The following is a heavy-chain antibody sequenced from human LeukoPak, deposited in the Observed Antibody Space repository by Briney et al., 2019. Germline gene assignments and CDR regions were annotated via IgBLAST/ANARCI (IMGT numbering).Heavy chain of an antibody. CDR1: GYTFTSYG. V-gene: IGHV1-18*01. Sequence: ASVNVSCKASGYTFTSYGISWVRQAPGQGLEWMGWISAYNGNTNYAQKLQGRVTMTTDKSTSTAYMELTTVRSDDTAVYYCARDKYSWNGPGAYWGQGTLVTVSS. D-gene: IGHD1-20*01. J-gene: IGHJ4*02. CDR3: ARDKYSWNGPGAY. CDR2: ISAYNGNT.